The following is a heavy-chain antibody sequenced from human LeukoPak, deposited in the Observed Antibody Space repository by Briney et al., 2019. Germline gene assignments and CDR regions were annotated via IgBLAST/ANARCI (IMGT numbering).Heavy chain of an antibody. Sequence: PGGSLRLSCAASGFTFSSYGMHWVRQAPGKGLEWVAVISYDGSNKYYADSVKGRFTISRDNSKNTLYLQMNSLRAEDTAVYYCARWREINDAFDIWGQGTMVTVSS. V-gene: IGHV3-30*03. D-gene: IGHD1-26*01. J-gene: IGHJ3*02. CDR1: GFTFSSYG. CDR2: ISYDGSNK. CDR3: ARWREINDAFDI.